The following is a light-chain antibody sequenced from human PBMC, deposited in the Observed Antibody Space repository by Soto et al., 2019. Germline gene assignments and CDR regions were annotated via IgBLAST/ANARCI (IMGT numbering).Light chain of an antibody. CDR2: FNRDGSH. V-gene: IGLV4-69*01. J-gene: IGLJ2*01. CDR1: SGHSNYA. Sequence: QLVLTQSPSASASLGASVKLTCTLSSGHSNYAIAWHQQQPEKGPRYLMKFNRDGSHSKGDGIPNRFSGSSSGAERYLTISSLQSEDEADYYCQTRGTGIVIFGGGTKLTVL. CDR3: QTRGTGIVI.